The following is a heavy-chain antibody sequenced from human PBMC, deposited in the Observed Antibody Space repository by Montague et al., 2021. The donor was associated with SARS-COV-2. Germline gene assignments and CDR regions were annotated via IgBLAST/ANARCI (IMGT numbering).Heavy chain of an antibody. D-gene: IGHD7-27*01. J-gene: IGHJ4*02. CDR1: VFTFSLYS. CDR2: ISGTSSLV. Sequence: SLRLSCAASVFTFSLYSMNWVRQAPGKGLEWVSYISGTSSLVHYAYSVNGRFTLSSDNAQNSLYLQMNLLRDEDTAVYYCARSTGHFDYWGLGTLVTVSS. V-gene: IGHV3-48*02. CDR3: ARSTGHFDY.